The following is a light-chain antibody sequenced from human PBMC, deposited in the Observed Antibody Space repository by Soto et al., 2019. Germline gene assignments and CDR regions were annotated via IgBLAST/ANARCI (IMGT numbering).Light chain of an antibody. CDR3: QTWDTGSVV. V-gene: IGLV4-69*01. CDR1: SGHSSYA. Sequence: QLVLTQSPSASASLGASVKLTCTLSSGHSSYAIAWHQQQPQKGPRYLMNLNSDGGHNKGDGIPDRFSGSSSGAERYLTISSLQSEDEADYYCQTWDTGSVVFGGGTKLTVL. J-gene: IGLJ2*01. CDR2: LNSDGGH.